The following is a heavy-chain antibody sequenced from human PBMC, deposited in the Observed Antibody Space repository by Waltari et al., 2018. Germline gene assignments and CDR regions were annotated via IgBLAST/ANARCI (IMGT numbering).Heavy chain of an antibody. CDR3: AKSMTRESHFDY. CDR1: GFTFSSYA. CDR2: IYSGGST. V-gene: IGHV3-23*03. Sequence: EVQLLESGGGLVQPGGSLRLSCAASGFTFSSYAMSWVRQAPGKGLEWVSVIYSGGSTYYADSVKGRFTISRDKSKNTLYLQMNSLRAEDTAVYYCAKSMTRESHFDYWGQGTLVTVSS. D-gene: IGHD4-17*01. J-gene: IGHJ4*02.